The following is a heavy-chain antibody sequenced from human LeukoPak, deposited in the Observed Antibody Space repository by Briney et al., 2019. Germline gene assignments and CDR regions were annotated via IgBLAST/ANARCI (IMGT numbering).Heavy chain of an antibody. Sequence: GGSLRLSCAASGFTFSNSAMSWVRQAPGKGLEWVSTLSGSGIPTYYADSVKGRFTISRDNSKNTLYPQMNSLRAEDTAVYYCAKGIYSSGWSYFDYWGHGTLVTVSS. CDR1: GFTFSNSA. D-gene: IGHD6-19*01. V-gene: IGHV3-23*01. J-gene: IGHJ4*01. CDR2: LSGSGIPT. CDR3: AKGIYSSGWSYFDY.